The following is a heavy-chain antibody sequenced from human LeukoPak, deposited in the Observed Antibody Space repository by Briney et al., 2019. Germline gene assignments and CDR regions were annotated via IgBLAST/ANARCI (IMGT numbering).Heavy chain of an antibody. J-gene: IGHJ5*02. V-gene: IGHV1-69*05. CDR1: GGTFSSYA. CDR2: IIPIFGTA. Sequence: GASVKVSCKASGGTFSSYAISWVRQAPGQGLEWMGGIIPIFGTANYAQKFQGRVTITTAESTSTAYMELSSLRSEDTAVYYCARTDIVVVPARNWFDPWGQGTLVTVSS. D-gene: IGHD2-2*01. CDR3: ARTDIVVVPARNWFDP.